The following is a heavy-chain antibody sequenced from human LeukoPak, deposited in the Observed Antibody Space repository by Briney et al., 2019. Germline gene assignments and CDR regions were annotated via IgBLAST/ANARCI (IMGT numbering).Heavy chain of an antibody. CDR1: GYTFTSYG. V-gene: IGHV1-18*01. J-gene: IGHJ5*02. D-gene: IGHD2-15*01. CDR3: AREDCSGGSCYLNWFDP. Sequence: ASVKVFCKASGYTFTSYGISWVRQAPGQGLEWMGWISAYNGNTNYAQKLQGRVTMTTDTSTSTAYMELRSLRSDDTAVYYCAREDCSGGSCYLNWFDPWGQGTLVTVSS. CDR2: ISAYNGNT.